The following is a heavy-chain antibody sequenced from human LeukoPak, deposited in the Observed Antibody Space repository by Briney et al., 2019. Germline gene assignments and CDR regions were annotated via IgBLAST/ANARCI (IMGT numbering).Heavy chain of an antibody. CDR3: AKVSTTAEYFQH. V-gene: IGHV3-23*01. J-gene: IGHJ1*01. CDR1: GFTFSRYA. Sequence: GSLRLSCAASGFTFSRYAMSWVRQAPGKGLEGVSAISGSGGSTFYADSVKGRFTISGDNSKNTLYLQMNSLRAEDTAVYYCAKVSTTAEYFQHWGQGTLVTVSS. CDR2: ISGSGGST. D-gene: IGHD1-1*01.